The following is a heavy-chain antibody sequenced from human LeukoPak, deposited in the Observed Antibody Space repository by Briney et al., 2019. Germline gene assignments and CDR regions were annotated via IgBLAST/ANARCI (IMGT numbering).Heavy chain of an antibody. D-gene: IGHD3-10*01. Sequence: GGSLRLSCAASGFTFSSYAMSWVRQAPGKGLEWVSAISGSGGSTYYADSVKGRFTISRDNSKNTLYLQMNSLRAEDTAVYYCAKDLRVRDYYGSGSYYAFYYYGMDVWGQGTTVTVSS. V-gene: IGHV3-23*01. CDR2: ISGSGGST. J-gene: IGHJ6*02. CDR1: GFTFSSYA. CDR3: AKDLRVRDYYGSGSYYAFYYYGMDV.